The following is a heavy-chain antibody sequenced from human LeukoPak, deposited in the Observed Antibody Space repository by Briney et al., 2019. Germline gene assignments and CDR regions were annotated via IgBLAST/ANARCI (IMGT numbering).Heavy chain of an antibody. D-gene: IGHD1-1*01. V-gene: IGHV3-49*04. J-gene: IGHJ6*02. Sequence: GGSLRLSCTTSGFTLGDHAMSWVRQAPGKGLEWVGFIRSKAYGGITEHAASVKGRFTISRDDSKSIAYLQMNSLKTEDTAVYYCTRGPTQQWVYYGMDVWGQGTTVIVSS. CDR2: IRSKAYGGIT. CDR1: GFTLGDHA. CDR3: TRGPTQQWVYYGMDV.